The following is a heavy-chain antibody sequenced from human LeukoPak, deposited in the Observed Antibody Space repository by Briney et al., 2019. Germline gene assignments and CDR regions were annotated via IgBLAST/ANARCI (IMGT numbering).Heavy chain of an antibody. Sequence: QTGGSLRLSCAASGFTFSSYGMHWVRQAPGKGLEWVAFIRYDGSNKYYADSVKGRFTISRDNAKNSLYLQMNSLRAEDTAVYYCARMAAAGPDYWGQGTLVTVSS. CDR1: GFTFSSYG. J-gene: IGHJ4*02. V-gene: IGHV3-30*02. CDR3: ARMAAAGPDY. D-gene: IGHD6-13*01. CDR2: IRYDGSNK.